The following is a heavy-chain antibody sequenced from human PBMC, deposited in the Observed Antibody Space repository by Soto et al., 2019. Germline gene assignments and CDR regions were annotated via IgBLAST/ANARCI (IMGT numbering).Heavy chain of an antibody. CDR3: ARDTASGYSYYYYYGMDV. D-gene: IGHD3-3*01. Sequence: EVQLVESGGGLVQPGGSLRLSCAASGFTFSSYWMSWVRQASGKGLEWVANIKQDGSEKYYVDSVKGRFTISRDNAKNSLYLQMNSLRAEDTAVYYCARDTASGYSYYYYYGMDVWGQGTTVTVSS. CDR1: GFTFSSYW. J-gene: IGHJ6*02. CDR2: IKQDGSEK. V-gene: IGHV3-7*01.